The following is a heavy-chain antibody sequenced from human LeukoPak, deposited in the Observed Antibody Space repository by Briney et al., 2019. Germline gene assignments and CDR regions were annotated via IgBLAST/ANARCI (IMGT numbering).Heavy chain of an antibody. CDR1: GFTFSSYW. CDR3: ARELRTFDS. Sequence: PGGSLRLSCAASGFTFSSYWMTWVRQAPGKGLEWVANIKHNGDELNYVDSVEDRFTISRDNAKNSLYLHMTGLRAEDTAVYYRARELRTFDSWGQGTLVTVSS. CDR2: IKHNGDEL. J-gene: IGHJ4*02. V-gene: IGHV3-7*01. D-gene: IGHD3-16*01.